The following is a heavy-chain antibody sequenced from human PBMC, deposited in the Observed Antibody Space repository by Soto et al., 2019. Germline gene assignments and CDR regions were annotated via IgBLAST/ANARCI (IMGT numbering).Heavy chain of an antibody. CDR2: LNPTTGNT. V-gene: IGHV1-8*01. CDR3: TRSGGYSYGYSDY. D-gene: IGHD5-18*01. CDR1: GYTFTSYD. J-gene: IGHJ4*02. Sequence: ASVKVSCKASGYTFTSYDINWVRQATGQGLEWMGWLNPTTGNTGYAQNFQGRVTMTTDTSISTAYMELSSLKSEDTAVYYCTRSGGYSYGYSDYWGQGTLVTVSS.